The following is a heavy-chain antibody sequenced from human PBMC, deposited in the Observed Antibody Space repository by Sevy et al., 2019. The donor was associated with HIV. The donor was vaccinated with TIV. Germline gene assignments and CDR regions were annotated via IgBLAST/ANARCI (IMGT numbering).Heavy chain of an antibody. D-gene: IGHD2-2*01. CDR3: AGGRQAYVVVVPSTVPFDY. CDR1: GGSFSGYF. V-gene: IGHV4-34*01. CDR2: INHSGTL. J-gene: IGHJ4*02. Sequence: SETLSLTCAVYGGSFSGYFWNWIRQSPGKGLEWIGEINHSGTLKYNPFLKSRVTISVDASKNQLSLHLRSVTAADTAVYYWAGGRQAYVVVVPSTVPFDYWGQGTLVTVSS.